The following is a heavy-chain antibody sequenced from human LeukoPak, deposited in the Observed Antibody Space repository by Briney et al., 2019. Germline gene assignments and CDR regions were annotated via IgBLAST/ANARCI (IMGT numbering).Heavy chain of an antibody. CDR2: ISGDGGNT. V-gene: IGHV3-43*02. CDR1: GFRFDDYA. D-gene: IGHD3-10*01. J-gene: IGHJ4*02. CDR3: VKDTASAIRGQFDF. Sequence: GGSLRLSCAASGFRFDDYAMHWVRQVPGKGLEWVSVISGDGGNTYYADSVKGRFTISRDNNKNSQSLEMNSLRTEDTALYYCVKDTASAIRGQFDFWGQGTLVTVSS.